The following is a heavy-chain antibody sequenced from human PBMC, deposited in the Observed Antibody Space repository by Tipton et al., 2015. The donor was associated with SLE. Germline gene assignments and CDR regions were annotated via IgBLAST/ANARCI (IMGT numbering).Heavy chain of an antibody. J-gene: IGHJ6*03. Sequence: TLSLTCAVYGGSFSGYYWNWIRQPPGKGLEWIGEINHSGDTNYNPSLKSRVTISVDTSKNQFSLKLNSVTAADTAVYYCARDWASVGYHYFMDVWGKGTTVTVSS. D-gene: IGHD3-16*01. CDR2: INHSGDT. CDR1: GGSFSGYY. V-gene: IGHV4-34*01. CDR3: ARDWASVGYHYFMDV.